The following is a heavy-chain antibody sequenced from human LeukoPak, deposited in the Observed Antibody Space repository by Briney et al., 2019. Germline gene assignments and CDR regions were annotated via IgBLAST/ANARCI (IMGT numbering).Heavy chain of an antibody. CDR3: ARRSQTTAGRGIDY. J-gene: IGHJ4*02. D-gene: IGHD6-13*01. CDR2: IYYSGST. Sequence: SETLSLTCTVSGGSISSYYWSWIRQPPGKGLEWIGYIYYSGSTNYNPSLKNRVTISLDTSKNQFSLKLSSVTAADTAVFYCARRSQTTAGRGIDYWGQGTLVTVSS. V-gene: IGHV4-59*08. CDR1: GGSISSYY.